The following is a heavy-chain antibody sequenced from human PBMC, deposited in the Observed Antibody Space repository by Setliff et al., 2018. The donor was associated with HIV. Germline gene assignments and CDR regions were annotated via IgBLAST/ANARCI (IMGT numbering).Heavy chain of an antibody. D-gene: IGHD3-16*01. V-gene: IGHV4-39*01. CDR1: GGSISSSSYY. CDR3: ARHRGAFRLDY. CDR2: VYYSGGT. J-gene: IGHJ4*02. Sequence: PSETLSLTCIVSGGSISSSSYYWGWIRQPPGKGLEWIGTVYYSGGTYYNPSLMSRVTISVDTSKSHFSLRLSSVTAADTAVYYCARHRGAFRLDYWGQGTLVTVSS.